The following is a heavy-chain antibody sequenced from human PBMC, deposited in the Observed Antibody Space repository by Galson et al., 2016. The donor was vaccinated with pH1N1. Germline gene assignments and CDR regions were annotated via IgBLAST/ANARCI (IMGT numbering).Heavy chain of an antibody. J-gene: IGHJ6*02. CDR1: GFTFSNYA. V-gene: IGHV3-23*01. CDR3: ATGGSGYARRWYYDGLDG. Sequence: SLRLSCAASGFTFSNYAMSWVRQAPGMGLEWVAAISGRGDSVYYAGPVKGRVTISRDNAKNTLYLQMNNLRGDDTAVYYCATGGSGYARRWYYDGLDGWGHGATVTVS. CDR2: ISGRGDSV. D-gene: IGHD5-12*01.